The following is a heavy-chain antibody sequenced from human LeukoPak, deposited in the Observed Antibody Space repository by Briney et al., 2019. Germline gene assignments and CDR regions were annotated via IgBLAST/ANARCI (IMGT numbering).Heavy chain of an antibody. D-gene: IGHD3-10*01. CDR2: INPSGGST. CDR3: ARDLDYYGSGSFSVYYYMGV. CDR1: GYTFTSYY. V-gene: IGHV1-46*01. Sequence: ASVKVSCKASGYTFTSYYMHWVRQAPGQGLEWMGIINPSGGSTSYAQKFQGRVTMTRDTSTSTVYMELSSLRSEDTAVYYCARDLDYYGSGSFSVYYYMGVWGKGTTVTISS. J-gene: IGHJ6*03.